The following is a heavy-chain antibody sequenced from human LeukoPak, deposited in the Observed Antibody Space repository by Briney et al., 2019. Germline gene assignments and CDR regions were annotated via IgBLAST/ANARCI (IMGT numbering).Heavy chain of an antibody. CDR1: GFTFSSYW. CDR2: IKHDGSEK. J-gene: IGHJ4*02. CDR3: AAMTTETRE. D-gene: IGHD4-17*01. Sequence: PGGSLRLSCAASGFTFSSYWLSWVRQAPGKGLEWVANIKHDGSEKYYVGSVRGGFTISRENTKNSLFMQKKKLRAEETVVYYGAAMTTETREGGQGTLVTVSS. V-gene: IGHV3-7*01.